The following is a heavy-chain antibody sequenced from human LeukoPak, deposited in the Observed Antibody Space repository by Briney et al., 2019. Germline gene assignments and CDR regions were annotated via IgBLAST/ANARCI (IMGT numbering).Heavy chain of an antibody. CDR3: ARAVRRAFFGVVIGGPYFDY. V-gene: IGHV1-2*04. J-gene: IGHJ4*02. CDR2: INPNSGGT. CDR1: GYTFTGYY. Sequence: RASVKVSCKASGYTFTGYYMHWVRQAPGQGLEWMGWINPNSGGTNYAQKFQGWVTITRNTSISTAYMELSSLRSEDTAVYYCARAVRRAFFGVVIGGPYFDYWGQGTLVTVSS. D-gene: IGHD3-3*01.